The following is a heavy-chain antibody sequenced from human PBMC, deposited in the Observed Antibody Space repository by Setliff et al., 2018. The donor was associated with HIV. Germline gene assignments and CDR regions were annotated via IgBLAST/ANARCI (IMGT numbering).Heavy chain of an antibody. Sequence: LSLTCAVYGGSFSDYYWTWIRQPPGKGLEWIGSIYYSGSTNYNPSLKSRVTISVDTSKNQFSLKLSSVTAADTAVYYCAREGYYYASSGYYPYYFDHWGQGILVTVSS. CDR3: AREGYYYASSGYYPYYFDH. J-gene: IGHJ4*02. V-gene: IGHV4-59*01. CDR2: IYYSGST. CDR1: GGSFSDYY. D-gene: IGHD3-22*01.